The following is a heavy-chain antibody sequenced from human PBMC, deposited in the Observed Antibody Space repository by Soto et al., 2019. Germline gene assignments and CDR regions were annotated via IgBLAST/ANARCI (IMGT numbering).Heavy chain of an antibody. V-gene: IGHV1-69*13. CDR1: GGTFSSYA. D-gene: IGHD3-22*01. CDR3: ARGGYYDSSGYSPYYWFDP. Sequence: SVKVSCKASGGTFSSYAISWVRQAPGQGLEWMGGIIPIFGTANYAQKFQGRVTITADESTSTAYMELSSLRSEDTAVYYCARGGYYDSSGYSPYYWFDPWGQGTLVT. CDR2: IIPIFGTA. J-gene: IGHJ5*02.